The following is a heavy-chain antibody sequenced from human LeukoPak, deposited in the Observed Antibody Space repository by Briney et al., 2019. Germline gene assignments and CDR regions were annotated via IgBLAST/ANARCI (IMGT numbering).Heavy chain of an antibody. Sequence: PSETLSLTCAVYGGSFSGYYWSWIRQPPGKGLEWIGEINHSGSTNYNPSLKSRVTISVDTSKNQFSLKLSSVTAADTAVYYCARGTEYCTNGVCYPDNYYYYMDVWGKGTTVTVSS. D-gene: IGHD2-8*01. CDR2: INHSGST. J-gene: IGHJ6*03. CDR1: GGSFSGYY. CDR3: ARGTEYCTNGVCYPDNYYYYMDV. V-gene: IGHV4-34*01.